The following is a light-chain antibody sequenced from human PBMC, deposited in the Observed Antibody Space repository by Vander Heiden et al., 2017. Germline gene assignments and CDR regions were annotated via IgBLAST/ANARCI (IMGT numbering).Light chain of an antibody. J-gene: IGKJ4*01. CDR2: GAS. V-gene: IGKV3-15*01. CDR1: QTISSN. Sequence: IKLSRATLSVSRGERATLSWRASQTISSNLAWYQHKPGRAPRLLIYGASTRATGIPAMFSGSGYATQFTLSLSCRQPDDSSLCYRQQYNACLLRTFGEGTKVEIK. CDR3: QQYNACLLRT.